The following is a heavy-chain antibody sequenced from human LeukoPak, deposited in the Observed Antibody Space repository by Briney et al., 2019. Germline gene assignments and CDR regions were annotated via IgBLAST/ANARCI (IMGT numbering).Heavy chain of an antibody. D-gene: IGHD2-15*01. Sequence: ASVKVSCKASGGTFSSYAISWVRQAPGQGLEWMGGIIPIFGTANYAQKFQGRVTITTDESTSTAYMELSSLRSEDTAVYYCASLDCSGGSCYYVYWGQGTLVTVSS. V-gene: IGHV1-69*05. CDR2: IIPIFGTA. CDR3: ASLDCSGGSCYYVY. J-gene: IGHJ4*02. CDR1: GGTFSSYA.